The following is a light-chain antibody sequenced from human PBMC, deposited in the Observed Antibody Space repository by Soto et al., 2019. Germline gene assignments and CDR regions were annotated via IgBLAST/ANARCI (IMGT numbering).Light chain of an antibody. V-gene: IGKV1-39*01. CDR3: QQAYDFPHT. Sequence: DIQMTQSPSSLSASVGDRVTITCRTSQTINNYLNWYRQKPGRVTELLMYRASILQAGISSRFTGSASRTYFTLTSSSLQPEDFATYYCQQAYDFPHTFCQGTKVEV. CDR2: RAS. CDR1: QTINNY. J-gene: IGKJ2*01.